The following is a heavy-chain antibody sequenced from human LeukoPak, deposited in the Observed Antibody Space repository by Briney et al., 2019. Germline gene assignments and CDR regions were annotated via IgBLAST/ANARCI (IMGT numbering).Heavy chain of an antibody. Sequence: GGSLRLSCAASGFTFSSYGMSWVRQAPGKGLEWVSCVSGGGESTYYADSVKGRFTISRDNSKNTLYLQMNSLRAEDTAVYYCAKAAAGTTHYGMDVWAQGTRDSGSS. D-gene: IGHD1/OR15-1a*01. CDR2: VSGGGEST. CDR1: GFTFSSYG. J-gene: IGHJ6*02. V-gene: IGHV3-23*01. CDR3: AKAAAGTTHYGMDV.